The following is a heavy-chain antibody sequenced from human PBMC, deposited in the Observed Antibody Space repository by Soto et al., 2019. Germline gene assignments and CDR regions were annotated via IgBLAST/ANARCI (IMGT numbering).Heavy chain of an antibody. CDR3: ARGVHYDSSGYYYFY. Sequence: QVQLVQSGAEVKKPGSSVKVSCKASGGTFSNYAIDWVRQAPGQGLEWMGGIIPLFGTANYAQKFQGRITITADESTSTAYLELRSLRYEDTAVYYCARGVHYDSSGYYYFYWGQGTLVTVSS. D-gene: IGHD3-22*01. V-gene: IGHV1-69*01. CDR2: IIPLFGTA. CDR1: GGTFSNYA. J-gene: IGHJ4*02.